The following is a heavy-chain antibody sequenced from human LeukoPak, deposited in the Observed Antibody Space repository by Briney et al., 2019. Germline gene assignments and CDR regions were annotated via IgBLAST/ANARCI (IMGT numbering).Heavy chain of an antibody. V-gene: IGHV3-23*01. J-gene: IGHJ4*02. Sequence: GGSLRPSCAASAFTFSSYAMRCVRQAPGKGLEWLSAVSGSGGSTNYADAVKGRFTISRDNAKNTLYLQMNSLRAEDTAVYYCAKAGFGGQLLTFDYWGQGTLVTVSS. CDR3: AKAGFGGQLLTFDY. CDR1: AFTFSSYA. CDR2: VSGSGGST. D-gene: IGHD2-2*01.